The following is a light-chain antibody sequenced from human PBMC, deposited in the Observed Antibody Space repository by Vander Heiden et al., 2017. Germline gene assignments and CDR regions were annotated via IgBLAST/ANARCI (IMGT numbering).Light chain of an antibody. CDR1: KLGNKF. CDR3: QAGDSSHHVV. V-gene: IGLV3-1*01. CDR2: EDS. Sequence: SYEVTQPPSMSVSPGQTASITCSGDKLGNKFVCWYQQKPGQSPIAVIYEDSKRPAGIPGRFSGSYAGNTATLTISGTQAVDEADYYGQAGDSSHHVVFGGGTKLTVL. J-gene: IGLJ2*01.